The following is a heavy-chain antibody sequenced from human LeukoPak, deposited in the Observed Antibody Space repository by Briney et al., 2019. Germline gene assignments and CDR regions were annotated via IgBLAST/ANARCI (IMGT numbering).Heavy chain of an antibody. CDR2: INPSGSST. D-gene: IGHD3-10*01. CDR1: GYTFTDYY. CDR3: AKDPLLWFGESWFDP. Sequence: GASVKVSCKASGYTFTDYYMHWVRQAPGQGLEWMGLINPSGSSTIYAQKFQGRVTMTRDMSTSTDYMELSSLRAEDTAVYYCAKDPLLWFGESWFDPWGQGTLVTVSS. V-gene: IGHV1-46*01. J-gene: IGHJ5*02.